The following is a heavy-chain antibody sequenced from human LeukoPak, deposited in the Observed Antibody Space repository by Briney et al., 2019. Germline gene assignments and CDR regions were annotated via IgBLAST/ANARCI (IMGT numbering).Heavy chain of an antibody. J-gene: IGHJ4*02. V-gene: IGHV4-30-2*01. D-gene: IGHD4-23*01. CDR2: IYHSGST. CDR3: ARGGGRARVLDY. Sequence: SQTLSLTCAASGGSISSGGYSWSWIRQPPGKGLEWIGYIYHSGSTYYNPSLKSRVTISVDRSKNQFSLKLSSVTAAGTAVYYCARGGGRARVLDYWGQGTLVTVSS. CDR1: GGSISSGGYS.